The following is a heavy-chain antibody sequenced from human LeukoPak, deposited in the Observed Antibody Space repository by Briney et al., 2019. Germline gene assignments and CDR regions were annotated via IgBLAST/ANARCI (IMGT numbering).Heavy chain of an antibody. CDR3: AKIQSRLYCSSTSCHLGYFDY. V-gene: IGHV3-33*06. Sequence: PGGSLRLSCAASGFSFSSFGMHWVRQAPGKGLEWVAVIWYDGSNKYYVDSVKGRFTISRDNSKNTLYLQMSSLRAEDTAVYYCAKIQSRLYCSSTSCHLGYFDYWGQGTLVTVSS. D-gene: IGHD2-2*01. CDR1: GFSFSSFG. CDR2: IWYDGSNK. J-gene: IGHJ4*02.